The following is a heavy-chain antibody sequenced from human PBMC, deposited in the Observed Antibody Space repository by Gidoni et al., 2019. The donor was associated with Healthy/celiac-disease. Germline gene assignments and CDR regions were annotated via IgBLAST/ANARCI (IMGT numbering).Heavy chain of an antibody. V-gene: IGHV3-21*01. CDR1: ALTFRSYS. CDR2: ISSSTSYI. Sequence: EVQLVESGGGLVKPGGHLSLSCAASALTFRSYSMHWVRQAPGKGLGWVSSISSSTSYIYYADSVMCGFTISRDNAKNSLYLQMSSLRAEDTAVYYCARWDGSRGYRGYGPDWGQGTLVTVSS. J-gene: IGHJ4*02. CDR3: ARWDGSRGYRGYGPD. D-gene: IGHD5-12*01.